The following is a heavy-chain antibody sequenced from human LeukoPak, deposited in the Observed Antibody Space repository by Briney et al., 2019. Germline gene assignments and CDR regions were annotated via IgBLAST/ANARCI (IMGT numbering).Heavy chain of an antibody. CDR3: AKASWVSSADAVL. CDR1: GFTLSDFW. CDR2: LRGGGET. D-gene: IGHD3-10*01. J-gene: IGHJ4*02. V-gene: IGHV3-23*01. Sequence: PGGSLRLSCAASGFTLSDFWMSWVRQAPARGLEWVSSLRGGGETFYADFVKGRFTLSRDESRNTVYLQLNDLRVEDTAIYYCAKASWVSSADAVLWGQGTLVTVSS.